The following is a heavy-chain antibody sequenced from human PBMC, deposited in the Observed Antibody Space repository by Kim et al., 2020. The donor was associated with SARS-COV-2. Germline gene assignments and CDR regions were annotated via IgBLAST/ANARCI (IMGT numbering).Heavy chain of an antibody. J-gene: IGHJ4*02. CDR3: ARGSGSRAFDY. D-gene: IGHD1-26*01. Sequence: TNYNPSLKSRVTISVDTSKNQFSLKLSSVTAADTAVYYCARGSGSRAFDYWGQGTLVTVSS. V-gene: IGHV4-34*01. CDR2: T.